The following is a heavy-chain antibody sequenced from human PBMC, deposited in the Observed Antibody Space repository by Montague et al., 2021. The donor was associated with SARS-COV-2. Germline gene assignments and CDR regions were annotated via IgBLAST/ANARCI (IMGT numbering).Heavy chain of an antibody. Sequence: SETLSLTCTVSGGSISSYYWSWIRQPPGKGLEWIGYIYYSGSTNXNPSLKSRVTISVDTSKNQFSLKLSSVTAADTAVHYCARVSDFWSGYYTAVGAFDIWGQGTMVTVSS. J-gene: IGHJ3*02. V-gene: IGHV4-59*01. CDR2: IYYSGST. D-gene: IGHD3-3*01. CDR1: GGSISSYY. CDR3: ARVSDFWSGYYTAVGAFDI.